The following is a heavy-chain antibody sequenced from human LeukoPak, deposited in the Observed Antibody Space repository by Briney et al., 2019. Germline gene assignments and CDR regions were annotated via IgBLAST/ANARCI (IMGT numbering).Heavy chain of an antibody. CDR1: GFTFSSYG. D-gene: IGHD3-10*01. CDR3: AKGSSAGRPYYFDY. J-gene: IGHJ4*02. V-gene: IGHV3-23*01. CDR2: ISHTSEYT. Sequence: PGGSLRLSCAASGFTFSSYGMHWVRQAPGKGLEWVSAISHTSEYTYHADSVKGRFTISRDNSKNTLYLQMNSLRAEDTAMYYCAKGSSAGRPYYFDYWGQGTLVTVSS.